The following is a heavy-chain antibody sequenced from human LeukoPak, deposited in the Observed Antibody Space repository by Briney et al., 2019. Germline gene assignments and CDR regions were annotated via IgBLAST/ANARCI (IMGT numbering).Heavy chain of an antibody. CDR2: IYHSGST. V-gene: IGHV4-38-2*02. J-gene: IGHJ4*02. CDR1: GYSISSGYY. D-gene: IGHD5-18*01. CDR3: ARDGYSYTDV. Sequence: PSETLSLTCTVSGYSISSGYYWGWIRQPPGMGLEWIGSIYHSGSTYYNPSLKSRVTMSVDTSKNQFSLRLSSVTTADTAVYYCARDGYSYTDVWGQGILVTVSS.